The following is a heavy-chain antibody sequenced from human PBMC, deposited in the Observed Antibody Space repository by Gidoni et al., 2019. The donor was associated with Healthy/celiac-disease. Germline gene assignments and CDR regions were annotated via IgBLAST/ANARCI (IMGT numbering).Heavy chain of an antibody. CDR1: GGSFSGYY. CDR3: ARGATTAFDY. CDR2: INHSGST. V-gene: IGHV4-34*01. Sequence: QVQLQQWGAGLLKPSETLSLTCAVSGGSFSGYYWSWIRQPPGKGLEWIGEINHSGSTNYNPSLKSRVTISVDTSKNQFSLKLSSVTAADTAVYYCARGATTAFDYWGQGTLVTVSS. D-gene: IGHD1-26*01. J-gene: IGHJ4*02.